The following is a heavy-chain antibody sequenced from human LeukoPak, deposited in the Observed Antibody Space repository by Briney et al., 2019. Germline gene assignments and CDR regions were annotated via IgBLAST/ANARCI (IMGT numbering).Heavy chain of an antibody. Sequence: SETLSLTCTVSGGSISSYYWSWIRQPPGKGLEWIGYIYYSGSTNYTPSLKSRVTISVDTSKNQFSLKLSSVTAADTAVYYCARGYDFWSGKGGLDYWGQGTLVTVSS. CDR3: ARGYDFWSGKGGLDY. CDR1: GGSISSYY. V-gene: IGHV4-59*01. J-gene: IGHJ4*02. CDR2: IYYSGST. D-gene: IGHD3-3*01.